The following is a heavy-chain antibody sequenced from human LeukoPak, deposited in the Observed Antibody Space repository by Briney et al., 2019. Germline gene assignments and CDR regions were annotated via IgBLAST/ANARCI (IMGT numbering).Heavy chain of an antibody. CDR1: GFTVSSNS. CDR2: IYSAGTT. J-gene: IGHJ4*02. Sequence: GGSLRLSCTVSGFTVSSNSMSWVRQAPGKGLEWVSFIYSAGTTHYSDSVKGRFTISIDNSKNTLYLQMNSLRAEDTAVYYCARRAGAYSHPYDDWGQGTLVTVYS. D-gene: IGHD4/OR15-4a*01. CDR3: ARRAGAYSHPYDD. V-gene: IGHV3-53*01.